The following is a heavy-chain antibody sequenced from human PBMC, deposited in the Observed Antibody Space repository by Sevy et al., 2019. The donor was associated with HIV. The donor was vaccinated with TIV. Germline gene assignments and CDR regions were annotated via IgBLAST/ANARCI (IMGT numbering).Heavy chain of an antibody. D-gene: IGHD3-3*01. J-gene: IGHJ6*02. Sequence: ASVKVSCKASGYTFTSYAMHWVRQAPGQRLEWMGWINAGNGNTKYSQKFQGRVTITRDTSASTAYMELSSLRSEDTAVYYCARVRYYDFWSAPNGMDVWGQGTTVTVSS. CDR3: ARVRYYDFWSAPNGMDV. CDR1: GYTFTSYA. CDR2: INAGNGNT. V-gene: IGHV1-3*01.